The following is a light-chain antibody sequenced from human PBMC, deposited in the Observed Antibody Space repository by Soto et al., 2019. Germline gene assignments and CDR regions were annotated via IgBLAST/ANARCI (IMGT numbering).Light chain of an antibody. J-gene: IGLJ3*02. CDR2: GVS. V-gene: IGLV2-14*03. CDR3: SSYTSSYTWV. CDR1: NNDVGGYNY. Sequence: QSALTQPASVSGSPGQSITISCTGTNNDVGGYNYVSWYQQHPGKAPKLLIYGVSDRPSGGSDRFSGSKSGNAASLTISGLQAEDGGDYYCSSYTSSYTWVFGGGTKVTVL.